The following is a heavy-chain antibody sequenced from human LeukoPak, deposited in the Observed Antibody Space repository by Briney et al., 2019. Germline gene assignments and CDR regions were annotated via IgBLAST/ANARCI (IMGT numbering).Heavy chain of an antibody. Sequence: SETLSLTCTVSGGSVSSGDYYWTWIRQPAGKGLEWIGRIYTSGSTNYNPSLKSRVTLKSRVTISLDTSKNLFSLKLSSVTAADTAVYYCLLETASYYFDYWGQGTLVTVSS. D-gene: IGHD2-21*01. CDR1: GGSVSSGDYY. J-gene: IGHJ4*02. CDR2: IYTSGST. V-gene: IGHV4-61*02. CDR3: LLETASYYFDY.